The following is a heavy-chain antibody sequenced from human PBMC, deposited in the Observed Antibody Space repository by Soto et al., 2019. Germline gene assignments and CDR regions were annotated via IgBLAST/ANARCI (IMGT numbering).Heavy chain of an antibody. J-gene: IGHJ4*02. CDR3: ARIYCSSIRCSSHFDY. Sequence: SETLSLTCPVSGGSISSHYWSWIRQPPRKGLEWIGYIYHSGSTNYNPSLKSRVTISVDTSKNQFSLKLTSVTAADTAVYFCARIYCSSIRCSSHFDYWGQGTLVTVSS. CDR1: GGSISSHY. D-gene: IGHD2-2*01. CDR2: IYHSGST. V-gene: IGHV4-59*08.